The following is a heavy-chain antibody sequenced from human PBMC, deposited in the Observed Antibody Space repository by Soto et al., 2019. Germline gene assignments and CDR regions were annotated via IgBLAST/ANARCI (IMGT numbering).Heavy chain of an antibody. Sequence: GESLKISCKGSGYSFTSYWISWVRQMPGKGLEWMGRIDPSDSYTNYSPSFQGHVTISADKSISTAYLQWSSLKASDTAMYYCARVSSGYYKYDAFDIWGQGTMVTVSS. CDR1: GYSFTSYW. CDR3: ARVSSGYYKYDAFDI. V-gene: IGHV5-10-1*01. D-gene: IGHD3-22*01. J-gene: IGHJ3*02. CDR2: IDPSDSYT.